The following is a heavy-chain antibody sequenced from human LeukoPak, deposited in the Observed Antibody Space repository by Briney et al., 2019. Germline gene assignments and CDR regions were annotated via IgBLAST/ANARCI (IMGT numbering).Heavy chain of an antibody. Sequence: SETLTLTCTVSGGFISNYYWSWIRQPAGKGLEWIGRTSTSGSTNYNPSLKSRVTMSVDTSKNQLSLKLSSVNAADTAVYYCARDVHGSGTWDWFDPWGQGTLVTVSS. CDR2: TSTSGST. CDR3: ARDVHGSGTWDWFDP. J-gene: IGHJ5*02. V-gene: IGHV4-4*07. CDR1: GGFISNYY. D-gene: IGHD3-10*01.